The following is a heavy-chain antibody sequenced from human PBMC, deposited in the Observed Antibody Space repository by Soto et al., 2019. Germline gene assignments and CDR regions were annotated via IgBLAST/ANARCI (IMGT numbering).Heavy chain of an antibody. J-gene: IGHJ4*02. CDR2: ITDSGSST. D-gene: IGHD6-6*01. CDR1: GFTFSSYA. Sequence: GGSLRLSCAASGFTFSSYAMTWVRQAPGKGLEWVSSITDSGSSTFYGDSVKGRFTISRDNSKNTLYLQMNSLRAEDTAVYYCTKRVEYSSSWAYFDYWGQGTLVTVS. V-gene: IGHV3-23*01. CDR3: TKRVEYSSSWAYFDY.